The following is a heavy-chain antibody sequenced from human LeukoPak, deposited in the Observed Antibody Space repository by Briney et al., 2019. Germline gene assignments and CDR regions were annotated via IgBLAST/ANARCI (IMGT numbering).Heavy chain of an antibody. Sequence: SETLSLTCTVSGGSISSYYWSWIRQAPGKGLEWIGYIYYSGSTNYNPSLKSRVTISVDTSKNQFSLKLSSVTAADTAVYYCARVGYDILTGYPTSYYFDYWGQGTLVTVSS. CDR1: GGSISSYY. CDR2: IYYSGST. CDR3: ARVGYDILTGYPTSYYFDY. D-gene: IGHD3-9*01. J-gene: IGHJ4*02. V-gene: IGHV4-59*01.